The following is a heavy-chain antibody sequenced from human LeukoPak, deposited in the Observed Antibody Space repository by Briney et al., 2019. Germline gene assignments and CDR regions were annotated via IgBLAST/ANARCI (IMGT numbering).Heavy chain of an antibody. Sequence: SETLSLTCTVSGGSISSSSYYWSWIRQPPGKGLEWIGYIYYSGSTNYNPSLKSRVTISVDTSKNQFSLKLSSVTAADTAVYYCARGKSRSSSWYEGTRYYFDYWGQGTLVTVSS. CDR2: IYYSGST. CDR3: ARGKSRSSSWYEGTRYYFDY. CDR1: GGSISSSSYY. D-gene: IGHD6-13*01. J-gene: IGHJ4*02. V-gene: IGHV4-61*01.